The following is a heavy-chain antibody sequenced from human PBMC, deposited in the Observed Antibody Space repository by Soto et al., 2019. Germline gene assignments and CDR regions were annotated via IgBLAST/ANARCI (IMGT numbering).Heavy chain of an antibody. Sequence: VSGKASGYTFTSYAMHWVRQAPGQRLEWMGLINAANGNTKYSQKFQGIVTITRDTSASTAYMELSSLRSEDTAVYYCARSSYNWNYCRSPDAFDIWGQGTMVTVSS. CDR1: GYTFTSYA. D-gene: IGHD1-7*01. CDR2: INAANGNT. V-gene: IGHV1-3*01. J-gene: IGHJ3*02. CDR3: ARSSYNWNYCRSPDAFDI.